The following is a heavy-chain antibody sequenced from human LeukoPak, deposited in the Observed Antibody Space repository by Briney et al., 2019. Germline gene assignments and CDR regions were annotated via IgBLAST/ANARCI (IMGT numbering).Heavy chain of an antibody. J-gene: IGHJ5*02. D-gene: IGHD6-19*01. Sequence: ASVKVSCEASGYTFTGYYMHWVRQAPGQGLEWMGWINPNSGGTNYAQKFQGRVTMTRDTSISTVYMELSRLRSDDTAVYYCARDWVAGTLSNWFDPWGQGTLVTVSS. V-gene: IGHV1-2*02. CDR3: ARDWVAGTLSNWFDP. CDR1: GYTFTGYY. CDR2: INPNSGGT.